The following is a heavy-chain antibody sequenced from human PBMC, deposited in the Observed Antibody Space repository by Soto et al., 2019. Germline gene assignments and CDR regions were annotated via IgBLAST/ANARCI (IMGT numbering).Heavy chain of an antibody. CDR2: ISYDGSNK. CDR1: GFTFSSYG. V-gene: IGHV3-30*18. CDR3: AKGAPHPSSSWSIDY. J-gene: IGHJ4*02. D-gene: IGHD6-13*01. Sequence: QVQLVESGGGVVQPGRSLRLSCAASGFTFSSYGMHWVRQAPGKGLEWVAVISYDGSNKYYADSVKGRFTISRDNSKNTLYLQMNSLSAEDTAAYYCAKGAPHPSSSWSIDYWGQGTLVTVSS.